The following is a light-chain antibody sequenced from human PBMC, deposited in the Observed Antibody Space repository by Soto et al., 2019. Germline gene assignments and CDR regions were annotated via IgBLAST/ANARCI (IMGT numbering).Light chain of an antibody. CDR1: QSVSSD. V-gene: IGKV3-15*01. CDR2: GAS. CDR3: QQYNTWHPKMA. Sequence: VVTQSPATLSVFPGETATLSCRASQSVSSDLAWYQQRPGHAPRLLIYGASTRATGIPARFRGSGSGTACRLTISSLKSEDFATYYCQQYNTWHPKMAFGRGTKVEIK. J-gene: IGKJ1*01.